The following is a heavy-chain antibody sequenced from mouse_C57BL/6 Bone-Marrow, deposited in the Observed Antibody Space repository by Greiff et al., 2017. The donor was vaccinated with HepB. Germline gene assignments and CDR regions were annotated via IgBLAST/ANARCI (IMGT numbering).Heavy chain of an antibody. CDR3: TSGYDDDVVFAY. J-gene: IGHJ3*01. CDR2: ISSGGDYI. D-gene: IGHD2-4*01. CDR1: GFTFSSYA. Sequence: EVQVVESGEGLVKPGGSLKLSCAASGFTFSSYAMSWVRQTPEKRLEWVAYISSGGDYIYYADTVKGRYTISRDNARNTLYLQMSSLKSEDTAMYYGTSGYDDDVVFAYWGQGTLVTVSA. V-gene: IGHV5-9-1*02.